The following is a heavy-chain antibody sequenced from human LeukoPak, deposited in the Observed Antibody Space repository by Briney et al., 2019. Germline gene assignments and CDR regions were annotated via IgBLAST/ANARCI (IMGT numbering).Heavy chain of an antibody. CDR3: AVEGGYDLDYFDY. CDR1: GYTFTSYA. Sequence: GASVKVSCKASGYTFTSYAMHWVRQAPGQRLEWMGWINAGNGNTKYSQKFQGRVTITRDTSASTAYMELSSLRSEDTAVYYCAVEGGYDLDYFDYWGQGTLATVSS. J-gene: IGHJ4*02. D-gene: IGHD5-12*01. V-gene: IGHV1-3*01. CDR2: INAGNGNT.